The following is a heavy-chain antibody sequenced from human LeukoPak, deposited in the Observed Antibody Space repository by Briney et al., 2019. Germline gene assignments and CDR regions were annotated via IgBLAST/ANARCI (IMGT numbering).Heavy chain of an antibody. CDR2: INPNSGGT. CDR3: ARDRHYYDSSGLVDY. J-gene: IGHJ4*02. CDR1: GYTFSGYY. D-gene: IGHD3-22*01. Sequence: ASVKVSCKASGYTFSGYYMHWVRQAPGQGLEWMGWINPNSGGTNYVQKFQGRVTMTRDTSISTAYMELSRLRSDDTAVYYCARDRHYYDSSGLVDYWGQGTLVTVSS. V-gene: IGHV1-2*02.